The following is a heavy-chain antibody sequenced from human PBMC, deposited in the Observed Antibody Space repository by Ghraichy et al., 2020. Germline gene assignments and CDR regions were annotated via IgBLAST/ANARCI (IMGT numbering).Heavy chain of an antibody. CDR2: IKEDGGEK. CDR1: GFTFSSYW. D-gene: IGHD3-22*01. Sequence: GGSLRLSCVASGFTFSSYWMSWVRQAPGKGLEWVANIKEDGGEKYYVDSVKGRFTISRDNAKNSLYLQMNSLRAEDTAVYYCVRDKNQLWLAGFNYWGQGALVTVSS. V-gene: IGHV3-7*03. CDR3: VRDKNQLWLAGFNY. J-gene: IGHJ4*02.